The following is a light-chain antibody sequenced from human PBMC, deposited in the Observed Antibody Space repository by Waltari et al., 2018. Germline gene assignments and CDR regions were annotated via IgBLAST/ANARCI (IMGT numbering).Light chain of an antibody. CDR3: QQYNHWPPIT. V-gene: IGKV3-15*01. CDR2: GAS. Sequence: EIVMTQSPATLSVSPGERATFSCRASQSIADTLAWYQQKPAQAPRLLIYGASTRATGVPGRFRGSGSGTEFTLTISSLQSEDVAIYYCQQYNHWPPITFGQGTRLEIK. J-gene: IGKJ5*01. CDR1: QSIADT.